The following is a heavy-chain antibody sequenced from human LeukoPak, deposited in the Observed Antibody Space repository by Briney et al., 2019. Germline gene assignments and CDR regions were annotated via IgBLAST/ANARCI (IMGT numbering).Heavy chain of an antibody. J-gene: IGHJ4*02. CDR1: GGSFSGYY. D-gene: IGHD2-15*01. Sequence: SETLSLTCAVYGGSFSGYYWSWIRQHPGKGLEWIGYIYYSGSTYYNPSLKSRVTISVDTPKNQFSLKLSSVTAADTAVYYCARRYCSGGSCYLRDYYFDYWGQGTLVTVSS. CDR2: IYYSGST. CDR3: ARRYCSGGSCYLRDYYFDY. V-gene: IGHV4-31*11.